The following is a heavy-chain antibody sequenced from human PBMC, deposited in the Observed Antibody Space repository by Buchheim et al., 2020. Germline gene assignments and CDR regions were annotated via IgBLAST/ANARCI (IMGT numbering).Heavy chain of an antibody. CDR2: INPSGGST. D-gene: IGHD2-21*02. CDR3: ARFQVGGDKLPGRYFDY. Sequence: QVQLVQSGAEVKKPGASVKVSCKASGYTFTSYYMHWVRQAPGQGLEWMGIINPSGGSTSYAQKFQGRVTMTRDTSTSTVYMELSSLRSEDTAVYCCARFQVGGDKLPGRYFDYWGQGTL. V-gene: IGHV1-46*03. J-gene: IGHJ4*02. CDR1: GYTFTSYY.